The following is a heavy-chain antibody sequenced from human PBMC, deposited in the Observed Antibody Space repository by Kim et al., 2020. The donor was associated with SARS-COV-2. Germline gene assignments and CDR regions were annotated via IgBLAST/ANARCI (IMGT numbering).Heavy chain of an antibody. D-gene: IGHD3-16*01. V-gene: IGHV3-23*01. CDR1: GFTFSSYA. J-gene: IGHJ4*02. CDR3: AKDMITFGGVTKRVDY. CDR2: IRGSGGST. Sequence: GGSLRLSCAASGFTFSSYAMSWVRQAPGKGLEWVSAIRGSGGSTYYADSVKGRFTISRDNSKNTLYLQMNSLRAEDTAVYYCAKDMITFGGVTKRVDYCGQGTLVTVSA.